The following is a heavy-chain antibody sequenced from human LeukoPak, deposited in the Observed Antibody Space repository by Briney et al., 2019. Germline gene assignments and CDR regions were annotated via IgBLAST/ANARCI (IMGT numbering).Heavy chain of an antibody. D-gene: IGHD5-24*01. CDR1: GGSISSRSYY. J-gene: IGHJ5*02. Sequence: SETLSLTCTVSGGSISSRSYYWGWIRQPPGKGLEWIGSIYYSGSTYYSPSLQSRFSISVDTSKHQFSLKLTSVTAADTDVYYCARHPSGRMWLQQGGWFDPWGQGTLVTVSS. CDR3: ARHPSGRMWLQQGGWFDP. CDR2: IYYSGST. V-gene: IGHV4-39*01.